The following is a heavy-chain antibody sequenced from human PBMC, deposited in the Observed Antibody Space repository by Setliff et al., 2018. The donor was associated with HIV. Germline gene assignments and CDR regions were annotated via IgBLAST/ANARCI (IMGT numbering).Heavy chain of an antibody. J-gene: IGHJ4*02. V-gene: IGHV3-11*04. CDR1: GFTFNDYY. CDR3: ARLWGFAADVFDI. CDR2: VSSSADTT. Sequence: PGGSLRLSCAASGFTFNDYYMSWIRQAPGRGLEWVSYVSSSADTTFYADSVKGRFTISRDSAKSSLYLQMNSLRAEDTAVYYCARLWGFAADVFDIWGQGMLVTVSS. D-gene: IGHD3-16*01.